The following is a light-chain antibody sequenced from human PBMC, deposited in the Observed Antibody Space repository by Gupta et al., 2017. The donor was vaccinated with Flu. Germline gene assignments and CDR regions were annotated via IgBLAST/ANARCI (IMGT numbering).Light chain of an antibody. Sequence: GQTLTITCRGDGLRGYFASWYQQRPGQAPLLVIYGKNNRPSGIPDRFSGSNSGSTASLTIAGDQAEDEADYYCNSRDTTSNHYVFGTGTRVTVL. CDR3: NSRDTTSNHYV. J-gene: IGLJ1*01. CDR2: GKN. V-gene: IGLV3-19*01. CDR1: GLRGYF.